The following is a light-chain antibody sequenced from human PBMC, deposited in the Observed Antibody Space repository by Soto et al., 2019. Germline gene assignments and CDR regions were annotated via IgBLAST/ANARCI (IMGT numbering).Light chain of an antibody. V-gene: IGLV1-51*01. CDR1: SSTIGNNY. CDR3: GTWDSNLNNGVV. Sequence: QSVLTQPPSVSAAPGQRVTIFCSGSSSTIGNNYVSWYQQLPGTAPILLIYDNYYRPSGIPDRFSGSKSGTSATLVITGLHTGDEADYYCGTWDSNLNNGVVFGGGTKLTVL. J-gene: IGLJ2*01. CDR2: DNY.